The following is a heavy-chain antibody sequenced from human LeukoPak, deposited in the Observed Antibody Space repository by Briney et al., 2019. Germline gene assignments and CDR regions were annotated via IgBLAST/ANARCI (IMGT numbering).Heavy chain of an antibody. CDR3: TRDRTDYGDYWVDY. D-gene: IGHD4-17*01. V-gene: IGHV3-15*07. Sequence: PGGSLRLSCAASGFTFSNAWMNWVRQAPGKGLEWVGRIKSKTDGGTTDYAAPVKGRFTISRDDSKSIAYLQMNSLKTEDTAVYYCTRDRTDYGDYWVDYWGQGTLVTVSS. J-gene: IGHJ4*02. CDR2: IKSKTDGGTT. CDR1: GFTFSNAW.